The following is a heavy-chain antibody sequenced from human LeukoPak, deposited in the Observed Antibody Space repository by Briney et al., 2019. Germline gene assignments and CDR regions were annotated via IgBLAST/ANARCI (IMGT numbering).Heavy chain of an antibody. CDR1: GFSPSTSGMC. D-gene: IGHD6-13*01. J-gene: IGHJ4*02. V-gene: IGHV2-70*11. CDR3: ARIRGSRYYFDY. CDR2: IDWDDDK. Sequence: ESGPALVKPTQSLTLTCTFSGFSPSTSGMCVSWIRQPPGKALEWLARIDWDDDKYYSTSLKTRLTISKDTSKNQVVLTMTNMDPVDTATYYCARIRGSRYYFDYWGQGTLVTVSS.